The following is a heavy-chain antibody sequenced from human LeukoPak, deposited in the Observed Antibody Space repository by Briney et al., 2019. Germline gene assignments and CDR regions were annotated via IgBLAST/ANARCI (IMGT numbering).Heavy chain of an antibody. J-gene: IGHJ4*02. CDR1: GFTFDDYG. CDR3: ARVGSYYDSSGYYLPLDY. D-gene: IGHD3-22*01. V-gene: IGHV3-20*04. CDR2: INWNGGST. Sequence: GGSLRLSCAASGFTFDDYGMSWVRQTPGKGLEWVSGINWNGGSTGYADSVKGRFTISRDNAKNSLYLQMNSLRAEDTALYYCARVGSYYDSSGYYLPLDYWGQGTLVTVSS.